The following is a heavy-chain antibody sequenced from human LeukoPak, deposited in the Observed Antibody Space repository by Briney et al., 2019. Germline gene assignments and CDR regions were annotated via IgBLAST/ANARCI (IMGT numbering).Heavy chain of an antibody. V-gene: IGHV4-34*01. CDR1: GGSFSGYY. D-gene: IGHD2-2*01. CDR3: AGGYCSSTSCYSFRY. CDR2: INHSGST. J-gene: IGHJ4*02. Sequence: SETLSLTCAVSGGSFSGYYWSWIRQPPGKGLEWIGEINHSGSTNYNPSLKSRVTISVDTSKNQFSLKLSSVTAADTAVYYCAGGYCSSTSCYSFRYWGQGTLVTVSS.